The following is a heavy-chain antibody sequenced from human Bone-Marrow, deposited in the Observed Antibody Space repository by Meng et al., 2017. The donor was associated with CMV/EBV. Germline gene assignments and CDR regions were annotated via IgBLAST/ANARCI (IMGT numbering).Heavy chain of an antibody. CDR3: ARLVRIAVEGTDY. V-gene: IGHV1-2*02. D-gene: IGHD6-19*01. Sequence: ASVKVSCKASGYTFTGYYMDWVRQAPGQGLEWMGWINPNSGGTNYAQKFQGRVTMTRDTSISTADMELSRLRSDDTDVYFCARLVRIAVEGTDYWGQGTLVTVSS. CDR1: GYTFTGYY. J-gene: IGHJ4*02. CDR2: INPNSGGT.